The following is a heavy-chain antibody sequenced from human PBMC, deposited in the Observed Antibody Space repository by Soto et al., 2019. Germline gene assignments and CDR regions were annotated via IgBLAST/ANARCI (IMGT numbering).Heavy chain of an antibody. D-gene: IGHD2-15*01. CDR3: ARALANPYFSCCLNV. CDR1: GFSFSSYG. J-gene: IGHJ6*02. V-gene: IGHV3-30*03. CDR2: TPYDGGIK. Sequence: QGQLVESGGGVVQPGRSLRLSCAASGFSFSSYGMEWVRLAPGKGLEWVAATPYDGGIKHYVDSVKGRFTISRDNCQNTLYLQMNSLIVEDTVTYYCARALANPYFSCCLNVGGHGTTVTVSS.